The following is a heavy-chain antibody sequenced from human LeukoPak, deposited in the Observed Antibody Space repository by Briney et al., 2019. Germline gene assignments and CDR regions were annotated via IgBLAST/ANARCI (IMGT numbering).Heavy chain of an antibody. J-gene: IGHJ4*02. V-gene: IGHV3-30-3*01. CDR3: ARDGWVTMETVDTASYFDY. Sequence: GGSLRLSCAASGFTFSSYAMHWVRQAPGKGLEWVAVISYDGSNKYYADSVKGRFTISRDNSKDTLYLQMNSLRAKDTAVYYCARDGWVTMETVDTASYFDYWGQGTLVTVSS. D-gene: IGHD5-18*01. CDR1: GFTFSSYA. CDR2: ISYDGSNK.